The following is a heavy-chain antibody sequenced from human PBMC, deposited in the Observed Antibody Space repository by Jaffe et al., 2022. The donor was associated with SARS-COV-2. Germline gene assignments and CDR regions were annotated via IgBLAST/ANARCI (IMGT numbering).Heavy chain of an antibody. J-gene: IGHJ5*02. Sequence: EVHLVESGGGLVEPGGSLRLSCAASGFTFSTYSMNWVRQAPGKGLEWVSSISMSSSHIYYADSLKGRFTTSRDNAKNSLYLQMNSLRAEDTAVYYCARSPGEAVAGYNWFDPWGPGTLVTVSS. CDR3: ARSPGEAVAGYNWFDP. CDR2: ISMSSSHI. V-gene: IGHV3-21*01. CDR1: GFTFSTYS. D-gene: IGHD6-19*01.